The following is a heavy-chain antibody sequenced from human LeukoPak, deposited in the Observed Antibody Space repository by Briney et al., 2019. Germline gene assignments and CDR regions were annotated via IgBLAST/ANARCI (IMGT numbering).Heavy chain of an antibody. D-gene: IGHD6-13*01. CDR1: GFTFSSHW. Sequence: GGSLRLSCAASGFTFSSHWMTWVRQAPGKGLEWVANIKEDGTRKNYVDSVKGRFTASRDNAQNSLYLQMNSLRVEDTAVYYCARHPNSNWDYWGQGTLVTVSS. V-gene: IGHV3-7*03. J-gene: IGHJ4*02. CDR3: ARHPNSNWDY. CDR2: IKEDGTRK.